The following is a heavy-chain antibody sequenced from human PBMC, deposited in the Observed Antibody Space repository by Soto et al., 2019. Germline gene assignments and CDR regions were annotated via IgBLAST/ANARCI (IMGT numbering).Heavy chain of an antibody. V-gene: IGHV4-39*01. D-gene: IGHD2-15*01. CDR3: ARRINWFDP. Sequence: PSETLSLTCTVSGGSISSSSYYWGWIRQPPGKGLEWIGSIYYSGSTYYNPSLKSRVTISVDTSKDQFSLKLSSVTAADTAVYYCARRINWFDPWGQGTLVTVS. CDR2: IYYSGST. CDR1: GGSISSSSYY. J-gene: IGHJ5*02.